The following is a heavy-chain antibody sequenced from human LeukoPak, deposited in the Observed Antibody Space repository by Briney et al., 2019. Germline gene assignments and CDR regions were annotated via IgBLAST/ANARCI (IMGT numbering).Heavy chain of an antibody. D-gene: IGHD1-26*01. J-gene: IGHJ5*02. V-gene: IGHV1-8*03. Sequence: ASVKVSCKASGYTFNGYYIHWVRQAPGQGPEWMGWINPNSGNTVYAQKFQGRVTITRNISISTDYMELSSLRSDDTAVYFCARDNSVGDYAWWFDPWGQGTLVTVSS. CDR2: INPNSGNT. CDR3: ARDNSVGDYAWWFDP. CDR1: GYTFNGYY.